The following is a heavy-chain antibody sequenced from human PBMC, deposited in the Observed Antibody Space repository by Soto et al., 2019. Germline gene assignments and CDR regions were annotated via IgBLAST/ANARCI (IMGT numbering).Heavy chain of an antibody. V-gene: IGHV3-30*18. J-gene: IGHJ6*02. CDR2: ISYDGSNK. CDR1: GFTFSSYG. D-gene: IGHD2-2*01. CDR3: AKDLGYCSSTSCPDLYYYYYGMDV. Sequence: PVGSLRLSCAASGFTFSSYGMHWVRQAPGKGLEWVAVISYDGSNKYYADSVKGRFTISRDNSKNTLYLQINSLRAEDTAVYYCAKDLGYCSSTSCPDLYYYYYGMDVWGQGTTVTVSS.